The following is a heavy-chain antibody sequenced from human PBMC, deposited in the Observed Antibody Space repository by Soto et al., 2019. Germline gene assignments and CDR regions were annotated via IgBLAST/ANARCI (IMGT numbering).Heavy chain of an antibody. CDR1: GFTFSRDA. CDR3: AKVGPHHQTTEAFDWFAP. V-gene: IGHV3-30*18. J-gene: IGHJ5*02. Sequence: GSLRLSCAASGFTFSRDAMHWVRQAPGKGLEWLADISYDGSRKFYADSAKGRFTISRDDSENTLYLQMNSLRAEDTAVYYCAKVGPHHQTTEAFDWFAPWGQGTLVTVSS. D-gene: IGHD3-16*01. CDR2: ISYDGSRK.